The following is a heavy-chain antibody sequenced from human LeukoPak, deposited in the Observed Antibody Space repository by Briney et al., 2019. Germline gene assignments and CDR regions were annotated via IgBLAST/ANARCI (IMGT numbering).Heavy chain of an antibody. D-gene: IGHD4-17*01. CDR1: GYTFTSYY. CDR3: ARAPPYGDYLSFDY. Sequence: ASVKVSCKASGYTFTSYYMHWVRQAPGQGLEWMGWINPNSGGTNYAQKFQGRVTMTRDTSISTAYMELSRLRSDDTAVYYCARAPPYGDYLSFDYWGQGTLVTVSS. J-gene: IGHJ4*02. CDR2: INPNSGGT. V-gene: IGHV1-2*02.